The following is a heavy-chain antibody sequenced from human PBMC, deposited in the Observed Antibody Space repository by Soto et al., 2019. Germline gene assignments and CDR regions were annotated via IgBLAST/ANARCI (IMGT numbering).Heavy chain of an antibody. Sequence: AETLSRTCTVSGGSISSSSYYWGWIRQPPGKGLEWIGSIYYSGSTYYNPSLKSRVTISVDTSKNQFSLKLSSVTTADTAVYYCARRVDIYVNGNWFDPWCQGTLVSVSS. CDR1: GGSISSSSYY. CDR3: ARRVDIYVNGNWFDP. V-gene: IGHV4-39*07. D-gene: IGHD3-16*01. CDR2: IYYSGST. J-gene: IGHJ5*02.